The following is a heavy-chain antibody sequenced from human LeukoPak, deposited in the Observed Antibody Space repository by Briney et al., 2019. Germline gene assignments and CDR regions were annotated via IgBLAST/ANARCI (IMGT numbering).Heavy chain of an antibody. CDR1: GGSFSGCY. CDR2: INHSGST. D-gene: IGHD6-13*01. V-gene: IGHV4-34*01. Sequence: SETLSLTCAVYGGSFSGCYWSWIRQPPGKGLEWSGEINHSGSTNYNPSLKSRVTISVDTSKNQFSLKLSSVTAADTAVYYCARLRGSIAAAVSDYWGQGTLVTVSS. CDR3: ARLRGSIAAAVSDY. J-gene: IGHJ4*02.